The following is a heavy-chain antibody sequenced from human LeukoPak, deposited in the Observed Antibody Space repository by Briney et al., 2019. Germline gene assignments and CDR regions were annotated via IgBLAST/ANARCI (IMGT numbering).Heavy chain of an antibody. Sequence: GGSLRLSCAASGFTFSSYGMRWVRQAPGKGLEWVAVISYDGSNKYYADSVKGRFTISRDNSKNTLYLQMNSLRAEDTAVYYWACGSSLDYWGQGTLVTVSS. D-gene: IGHD6-13*01. CDR3: ACGSSLDY. J-gene: IGHJ4*02. CDR1: GFTFSSYG. V-gene: IGHV3-30*03. CDR2: ISYDGSNK.